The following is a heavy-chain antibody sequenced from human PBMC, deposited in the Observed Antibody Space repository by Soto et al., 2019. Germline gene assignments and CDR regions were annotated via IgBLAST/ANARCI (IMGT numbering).Heavy chain of an antibody. Sequence: ESLRLSCAASGFTFSSYAMSWVRQAPGKGLEWVSAISGSGGSTYYADSVKGRFTISRDNSKNTLYLQMNSLRAEDTAVYCCAKDLLGELPFDYWGQGTLVTVSS. CDR2: ISGSGGST. CDR1: GFTFSSYA. J-gene: IGHJ4*02. D-gene: IGHD3-10*01. V-gene: IGHV3-23*01. CDR3: AKDLLGELPFDY.